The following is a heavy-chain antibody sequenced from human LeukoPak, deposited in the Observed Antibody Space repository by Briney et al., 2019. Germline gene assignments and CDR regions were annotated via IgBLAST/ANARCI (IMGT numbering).Heavy chain of an antibody. CDR2: IYSGGST. CDR3: ASGSPLRWPEADETIFDY. Sequence: GGSLRLSCAASGFTVSSNYMSWVRQAPGKGLEWVSVIYSGGSTYYADSVKGRFTISRDNSKNTLYLQMNSLRAEDTAVYYCASGSPLRWPEADETIFDYWGQGTLVTVSS. J-gene: IGHJ4*02. V-gene: IGHV3-66*01. CDR1: GFTVSSNY. D-gene: IGHD4-23*01.